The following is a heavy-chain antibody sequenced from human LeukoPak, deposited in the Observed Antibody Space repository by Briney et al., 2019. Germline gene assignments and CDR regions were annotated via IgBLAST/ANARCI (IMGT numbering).Heavy chain of an antibody. CDR3: ARQWLVQGHYYYMDV. V-gene: IGHV1-69*13. J-gene: IGHJ6*03. CDR2: IIPIFGTA. CDR1: GGTFSSYA. Sequence: ASVKVSCKASGGTFSSYAISWVRQAPGQGLEWMGGIIPIFGTANYAQKFQGRVTITADESTSTAYMELSSLRSEDTAVYYCARQWLVQGHYYYMDVWGKGTTVTVSS. D-gene: IGHD6-19*01.